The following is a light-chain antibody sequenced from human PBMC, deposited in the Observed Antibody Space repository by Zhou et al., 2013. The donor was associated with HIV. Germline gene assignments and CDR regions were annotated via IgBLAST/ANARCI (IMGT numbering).Light chain of an antibody. J-gene: IGKJ4*01. CDR2: GAS. CDR3: EQSYTPPHT. CDR1: QSISSW. Sequence: DIQMTQSPSSLSASVGDRVTLTCRASQSISSWLAWYQQKPGKAPKVLIYGASTLQSGVPSRFSGSGYGTDFTLTISGLQIEDFAAYYCEQSYTPPHTFGGGTKVEI. V-gene: IGKV1-39*01.